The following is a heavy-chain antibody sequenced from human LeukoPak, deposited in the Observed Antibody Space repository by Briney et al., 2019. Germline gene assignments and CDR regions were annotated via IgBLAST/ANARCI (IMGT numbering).Heavy chain of an antibody. D-gene: IGHD3-10*01. J-gene: IGHJ5*02. V-gene: IGHV4-59*08. CDR2: IYYSGST. CDR3: ARVPTDYYGSGSYLDWFDP. Sequence: SETLSLTCTVSGGSISSYYWSWIRQPPGKGLEWIGYIYYSGSTNYNPSLKSRVTISVDTSKNQFSLKLSSVTAADTAVYYCARVPTDYYGSGSYLDWFDPWGQGTLVTVSS. CDR1: GGSISSYY.